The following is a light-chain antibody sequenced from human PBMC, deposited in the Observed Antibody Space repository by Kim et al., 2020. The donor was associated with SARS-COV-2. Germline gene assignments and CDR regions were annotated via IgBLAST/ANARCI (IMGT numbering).Light chain of an antibody. Sequence: ASVGDTVTITCRASQGISSYLAWYQQKPGKAPTLLIYAASTLQSGVPSRFSGSGSGTEFTLTITSLLPEDFATYYCQQLNNYPVTFGQGTRLEI. CDR2: AAS. CDR3: QQLNNYPVT. V-gene: IGKV1-9*01. CDR1: QGISSY. J-gene: IGKJ5*01.